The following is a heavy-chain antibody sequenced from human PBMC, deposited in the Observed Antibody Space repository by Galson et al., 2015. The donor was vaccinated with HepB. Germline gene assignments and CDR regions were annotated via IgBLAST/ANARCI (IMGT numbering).Heavy chain of an antibody. J-gene: IGHJ4*02. D-gene: IGHD5-18*01. V-gene: IGHV3-15*01. CDR3: TTGAWIQLWLPDY. Sequence: SLRLSCAASRFTFSNACMTWVRQAPGKGLEWVGHIKRKTDGETTDYAAPVKGRFIISRDDSKNTLYLQMNSLKTEDTAVYYCTTGAWIQLWLPDYWGQGTLVTVSS. CDR2: IKRKTDGETT. CDR1: RFTFSNAC.